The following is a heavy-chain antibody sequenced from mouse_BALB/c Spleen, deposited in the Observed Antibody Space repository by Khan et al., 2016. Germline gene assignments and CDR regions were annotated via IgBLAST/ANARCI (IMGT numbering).Heavy chain of an antibody. J-gene: IGHJ2*01. CDR1: GYIFTSYW. Sequence: QVQLKASGAELVRPGASVKLSCKTSGYIFTSYWIHWVKQRSGQGLEWIARIYPGTDNSYYNEKFKDKATLTADKSSSTAYLQLSSLKSEVSDVYCCAREEALYHFDHWGQGTTLTVSS. V-gene: IGHV1S132*01. CDR2: IYPGTDNS. D-gene: IGHD3-2*02. CDR3: AREEALYHFDH.